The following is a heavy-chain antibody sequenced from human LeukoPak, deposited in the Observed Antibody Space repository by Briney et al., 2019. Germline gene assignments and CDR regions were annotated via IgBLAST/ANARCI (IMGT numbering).Heavy chain of an antibody. D-gene: IGHD3-10*01. CDR3: AKSVYHSGNY. CDR2: ISGGTT. V-gene: IGHV3-23*01. CDR1: GLTISTYG. Sequence: GGSLRLSCAASGLTISTYGMSWVRQAPGKGLEWVSSISGGTTYYADFVKGRFTISRDNSKNTVSLQMSSLRAEDTAVYYCAKSVYHSGNYWGQGTLVTVSS. J-gene: IGHJ4*02.